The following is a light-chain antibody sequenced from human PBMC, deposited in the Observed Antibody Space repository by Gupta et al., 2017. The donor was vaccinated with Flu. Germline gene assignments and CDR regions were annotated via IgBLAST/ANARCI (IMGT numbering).Light chain of an antibody. Sequence: GDSVIITCRASQSVSHYLAWYQQKPGKAPRLLIYTSSSLESDVPSRFSGSGFGTDFNLTIASLQPDDAATYYCQQYHTNFRAFGQGT. J-gene: IGKJ1*01. CDR1: QSVSHY. CDR2: TSS. V-gene: IGKV1-5*03. CDR3: QQYHTNFRA.